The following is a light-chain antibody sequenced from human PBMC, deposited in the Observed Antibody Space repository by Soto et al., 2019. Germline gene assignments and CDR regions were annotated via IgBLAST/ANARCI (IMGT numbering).Light chain of an antibody. V-gene: IGLV1-40*01. J-gene: IGLJ1*01. CDR1: SSNIGAGYD. CDR3: QSYDSSLSGHNYV. CDR2: GNS. Sequence: QSVLTQPPSVSGAPRQRVTISCTGSSSNIGAGYDVHWYQQLPGTAPKLLIYGNSNRPSGVPDRFSGSKSGTSASLAITGLQAEDEADDYCQSYDSSLSGHNYVFGTGTKVTVL.